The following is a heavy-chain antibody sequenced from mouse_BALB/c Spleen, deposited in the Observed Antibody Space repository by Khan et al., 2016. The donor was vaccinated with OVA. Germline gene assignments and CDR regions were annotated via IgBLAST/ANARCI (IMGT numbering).Heavy chain of an antibody. CDR2: IWGDGST. CDR3: ARELRLGVFAY. D-gene: IGHD1-2*01. J-gene: IGHJ3*01. V-gene: IGHV2-6-7*01. CDR1: GFSLTDYG. Sequence: QVQLKESGPGLVAPSQSLSLTCTVSGFSLTDYGIYWIRQPPGKGLEWLGMIWGDGSTDYNSALKSRLSISKDNSKSQVFLKMNSLQTDDTARFYCARELRLGVFAYWGQGTLVTVSA.